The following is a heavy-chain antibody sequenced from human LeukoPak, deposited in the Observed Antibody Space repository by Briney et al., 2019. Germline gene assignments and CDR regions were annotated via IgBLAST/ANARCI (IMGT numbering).Heavy chain of an antibody. J-gene: IGHJ4*02. CDR2: IQYDGRNQ. V-gene: IGHV3-30*02. D-gene: IGHD5-12*01. CDR1: GFTFSNYG. Sequence: PGGSLRLSCAASGFTFSNYGMHWVRQAPGKGLEWVAFIQYDGRNQYFADSVKGRFTMSRDNSKDTLYLQMNSLRPEDTAVYYCTKGRGYDFDYWGQGTLVTVSS. CDR3: TKGRGYDFDY.